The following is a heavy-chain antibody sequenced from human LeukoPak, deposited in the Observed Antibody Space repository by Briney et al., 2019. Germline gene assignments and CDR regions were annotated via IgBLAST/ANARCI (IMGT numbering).Heavy chain of an antibody. CDR2: IYYSGST. D-gene: IGHD3-3*01. Sequence: SETLSLTCTVSGGSISSSSYYWGWIRQPPGKGLEWIGSIYYSGSTYYNPSLKSRVTISVDTSKNQFSLKLSSVTAADTAVYYCARLYYDFWSDPIDYWGQGTLVTVSS. CDR1: GGSISSSSYY. CDR3: ARLYYDFWSDPIDY. J-gene: IGHJ4*02. V-gene: IGHV4-39*01.